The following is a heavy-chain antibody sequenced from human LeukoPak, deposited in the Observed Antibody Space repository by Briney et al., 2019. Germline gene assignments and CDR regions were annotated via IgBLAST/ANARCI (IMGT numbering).Heavy chain of an antibody. D-gene: IGHD1-26*01. J-gene: IGHJ6*03. V-gene: IGHV4-4*02. CDR3: ARGGLSGSYFLSGYYYYMDV. CDR1: GGSISSSNW. CDR2: IYHSGST. Sequence: SETLSLTCAVSGGSISSSNWWSWVRQPPGKGLEWIGEIYHSGSTNYNPSLKSRVTISVDKSKNQFSLKLNSVTAADTDVYYCARGGLSGSYFLSGYYYYMDVWGKGTTVSVSS.